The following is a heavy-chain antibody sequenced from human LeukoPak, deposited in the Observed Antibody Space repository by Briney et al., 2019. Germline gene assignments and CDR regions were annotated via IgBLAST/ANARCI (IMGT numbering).Heavy chain of an antibody. CDR3: ARCVAGGSVPPCVS. J-gene: IGHJ5*02. D-gene: IGHD3-10*01. V-gene: IGHV1-8*02. Sequence: ASVKVSCKASGYTFTSYDINWVRQATGQGLEWMGWMNPNSGNTGYAQKFQGRVTMTRNTSISTAYMELSSLRSEDTAVYYGARCVAGGSVPPCVSWGQGALDSVSS. CDR2: MNPNSGNT. CDR1: GYTFTSYD.